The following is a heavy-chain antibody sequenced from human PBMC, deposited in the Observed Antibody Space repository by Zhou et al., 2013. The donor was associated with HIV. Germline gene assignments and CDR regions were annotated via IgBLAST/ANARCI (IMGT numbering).Heavy chain of an antibody. Sequence: QVQLVQSGAEVKKPGASVKVSCKASGYTFGSYDINWVRQATGQGLEWMGWMNPNSGNTGYAQKFQGRVTMTRDTSISTAYMELSGLRSEDTAVYYCARAPHYYGTGSYYKDHWGQGTLVTVSS. D-gene: IGHD3-10*01. J-gene: IGHJ4*02. CDR1: GYTFGSYD. CDR2: MNPNSGNT. CDR3: ARAPHYYGTGSYYKDH. V-gene: IGHV1-8*02.